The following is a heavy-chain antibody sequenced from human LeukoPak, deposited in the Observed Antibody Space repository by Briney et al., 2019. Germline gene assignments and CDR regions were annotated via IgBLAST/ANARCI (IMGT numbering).Heavy chain of an antibody. Sequence: SETLSLTCAVYGGSFSGYYWGLIRQPPGKGLEWIGEISHSGSTNYNPSLKSRITISVDTSKNQFSLKLSSVTAAGTAVYYCARGRGYNSFDYWGQGTLVTVSS. CDR1: GGSFSGYY. V-gene: IGHV4-34*01. J-gene: IGHJ4*02. CDR2: ISHSGST. CDR3: ARGRGYNSFDY. D-gene: IGHD2/OR15-2a*01.